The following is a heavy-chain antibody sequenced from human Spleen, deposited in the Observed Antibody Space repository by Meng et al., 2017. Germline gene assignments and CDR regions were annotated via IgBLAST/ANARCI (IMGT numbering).Heavy chain of an antibody. CDR2: INHSGPT. CDR1: GGAFSAYQ. J-gene: IGHJ5*02. V-gene: IGHV4-34*01. Sequence: SETLSLTCAVYGGAFSAYQWSWIRQPPGKGLEWIGEINHSGPTNYNPSLKSRVFISRDTSKKQFSLKLSSVTAADTAVYYCARGDYNNWFDPWGQGTLVTVSS. D-gene: IGHD4/OR15-4a*01. CDR3: ARGDYNNWFDP.